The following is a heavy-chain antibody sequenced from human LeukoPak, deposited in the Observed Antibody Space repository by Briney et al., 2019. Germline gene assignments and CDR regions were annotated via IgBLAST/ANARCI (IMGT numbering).Heavy chain of an antibody. Sequence: ASETLSLTCTVSGASISSTSHYWGWIRQPPGKGLEWVGSIYYSGSTYYNPSLKSRVTISVDTSENQFSLKLSSVTAADTAVYYCARMTSSGWYKEDYWGKGTLVTVSS. CDR1: GASISSTSHY. D-gene: IGHD6-19*01. CDR2: IYYSGST. V-gene: IGHV4-39*07. CDR3: ARMTSSGWYKEDY. J-gene: IGHJ4*02.